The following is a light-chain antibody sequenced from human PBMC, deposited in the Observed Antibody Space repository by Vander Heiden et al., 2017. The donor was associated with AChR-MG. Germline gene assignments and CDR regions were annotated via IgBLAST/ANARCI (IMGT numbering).Light chain of an antibody. CDR3: QSYDNSLSGFWV. CDR2: AST. V-gene: IGLV1-40*01. CDR1: SPNIGADYD. J-gene: IGLJ3*02. Sequence: QSVLTQPPSVSGAPGQRVTLSCTGSSPNIGADYDVHWYQQFPGTAPKLLIYASTNRPSGVPDRFSASRSDTSASLAIAGLQAEDEAVYYCQSYDNSLSGFWVFGGGTKLTVL.